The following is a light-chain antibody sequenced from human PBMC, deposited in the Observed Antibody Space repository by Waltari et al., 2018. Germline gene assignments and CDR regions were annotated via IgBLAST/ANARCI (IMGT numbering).Light chain of an antibody. CDR1: PSHVGSYDL. CDR3: CSYAGRGTYV. Sequence: QSALTPPASVSGTPGQSIPIPCSGTPSHVGSYDLVPWYQQHPGEAPKRLICEVFKRPPDTSSRFSGAKSGSTASLTISGLQPEDEADYYCCSYAGRGTYVFGSGTKVTVL. J-gene: IGLJ1*01. V-gene: IGLV2-23*02. CDR2: EVF.